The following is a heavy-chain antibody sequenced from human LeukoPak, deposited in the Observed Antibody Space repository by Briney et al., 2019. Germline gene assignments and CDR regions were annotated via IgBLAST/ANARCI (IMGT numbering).Heavy chain of an antibody. Sequence: GGSLRLSCAASGFTFSSYAMSWVRQAPGKGLERASAISGSGGSTYYADSVKGRFTISRDNSKNTLYLQMNSLRAEDTAVYYCAKPLGGYEWELLFDYWGQGTLVTVSS. CDR3: AKPLGGYEWELLFDY. CDR2: ISGSGGST. CDR1: GFTFSSYA. J-gene: IGHJ4*02. V-gene: IGHV3-23*01. D-gene: IGHD1-26*01.